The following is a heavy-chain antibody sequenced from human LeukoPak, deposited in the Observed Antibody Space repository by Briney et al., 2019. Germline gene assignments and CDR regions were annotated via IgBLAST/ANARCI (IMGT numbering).Heavy chain of an antibody. CDR3: VKDGSMFDP. V-gene: IGHV3-23*01. CDR2: ISESGGST. D-gene: IGHD1-26*01. J-gene: IGHJ5*02. CDR1: GFTFSSYA. Sequence: GGSLRLSCAASGFTFSSYAMSWVRQAPGKGLEWVSGISESGGSTHHADSVKGRFTVSRDNSKNTLYLQMNSLRVEDTAIYYCVKDGSMFDPWGQGTLVTIAS.